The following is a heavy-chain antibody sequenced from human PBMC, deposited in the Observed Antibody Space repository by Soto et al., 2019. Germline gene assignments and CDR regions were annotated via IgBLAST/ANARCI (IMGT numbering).Heavy chain of an antibody. Sequence: QVQLVESGGGVVQPERSLRLSCAASGFTFSNYGMHWVRQAPGKGLEWVAVVWHDGKTKYYADSVEGRFTISRDNSRNTLFLQMNSLRAEDTAVYDCARDRGSDDPIDYWGQGTLVTVSS. V-gene: IGHV3-33*01. CDR1: GFTFSNYG. J-gene: IGHJ4*02. CDR2: VWHDGKTK. D-gene: IGHD3-10*01. CDR3: ARDRGSDDPIDY.